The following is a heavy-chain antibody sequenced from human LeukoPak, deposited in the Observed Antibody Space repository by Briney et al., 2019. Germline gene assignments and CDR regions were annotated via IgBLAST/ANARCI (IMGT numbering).Heavy chain of an antibody. CDR2: ISSSSGSI. J-gene: IGHJ4*02. CDR1: GFTFSTYN. D-gene: IGHD2-15*01. Sequence: GGSLRLSCAVSGFTFSTYNMNWVRQAPGKGLEWISYISSSSGSIYYADSVKGRFTISRDNAKNSLYLQMNSLRAEDTAVYYCAKDLGYCSGGSCYDNFDYWGQGTLVTVSS. V-gene: IGHV3-48*01. CDR3: AKDLGYCSGGSCYDNFDY.